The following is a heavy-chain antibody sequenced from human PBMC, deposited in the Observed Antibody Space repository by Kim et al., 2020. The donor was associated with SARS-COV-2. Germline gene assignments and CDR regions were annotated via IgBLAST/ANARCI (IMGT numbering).Heavy chain of an antibody. CDR2: IYYSGST. D-gene: IGHD3-16*01. CDR3: ARVGGFVPATFDY. V-gene: IGHV4-39*07. Sequence: SETLSLTCTVSGGSISSSSYYWGWIRQPPGKGLEWIGSIYYSGSTYYNPSLKSRVTISVDTSKNQFSLKLSSVTAADTAVYYCARVGGFVPATFDYWGQGTLVTVSS. CDR1: GGSISSSSYY. J-gene: IGHJ4*02.